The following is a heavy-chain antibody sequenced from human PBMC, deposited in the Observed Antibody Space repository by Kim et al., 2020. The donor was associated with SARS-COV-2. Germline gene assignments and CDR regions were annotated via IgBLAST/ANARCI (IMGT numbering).Heavy chain of an antibody. V-gene: IGHV5-10-1*01. CDR2: IDPSDSYT. J-gene: IGHJ4*02. CDR1: GYSFTSYW. CDR3: ARTYSSSWDAPRD. D-gene: IGHD6-13*01. Sequence: GASLKISCKGSGYSFTSYWISWVRQMPGKGLEWMGRIDPSDSYTNYSPSFQGHVTISADKSISTAYLQWSSLKASDTAMYYCARTYSSSWDAPRDWGQGTLVTVSS.